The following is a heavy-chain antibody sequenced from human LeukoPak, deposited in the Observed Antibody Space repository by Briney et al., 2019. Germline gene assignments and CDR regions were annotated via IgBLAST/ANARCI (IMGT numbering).Heavy chain of an antibody. J-gene: IGHJ4*02. D-gene: IGHD1-14*01. Sequence: GGSLRLSCAASGFNFANHAMSWVRQTPGKGLEWVSAISGSGGSTYYADSVKGRFTISRDNSKNTLYLQMNSLRAEDTAVYYCARDRTGSYWGQGTLVTVSS. CDR1: GFNFANHA. CDR3: ARDRTGSY. V-gene: IGHV3-23*01. CDR2: ISGSGGST.